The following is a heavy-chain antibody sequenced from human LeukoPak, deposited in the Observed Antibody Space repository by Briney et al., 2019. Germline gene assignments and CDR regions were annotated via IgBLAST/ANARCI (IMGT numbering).Heavy chain of an antibody. Sequence: GGSLRLSCAASGLTFSSYSMNWVRQAPGKGLEWVSSISRSSSYIYYADSVKGRFTISRDNAKNSLYLQMNNLRAEDTAVYYCARNRDSSGYYLGPFDYWGQGTLVTVSS. J-gene: IGHJ4*02. CDR2: ISRSSSYI. CDR3: ARNRDSSGYYLGPFDY. D-gene: IGHD3-22*01. CDR1: GLTFSSYS. V-gene: IGHV3-21*01.